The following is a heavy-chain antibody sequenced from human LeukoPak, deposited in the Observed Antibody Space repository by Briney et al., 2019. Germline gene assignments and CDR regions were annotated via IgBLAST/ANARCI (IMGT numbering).Heavy chain of an antibody. J-gene: IGHJ4*02. Sequence: GGSLRLSCAASGFTFSNAWMSWVRQAPGKGLEWVSAISGSGGSTYYADSVKGRFTISRDNSKNTLYLQMNSLRAEDTAVYYCAKGVYGSGSYLHFDYWGQGTLVTVSS. CDR3: AKGVYGSGSYLHFDY. CDR1: GFTFSNAW. CDR2: ISGSGGST. V-gene: IGHV3-23*01. D-gene: IGHD3-10*01.